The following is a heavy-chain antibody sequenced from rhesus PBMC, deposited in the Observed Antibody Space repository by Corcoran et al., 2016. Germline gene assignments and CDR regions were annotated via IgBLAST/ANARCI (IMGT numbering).Heavy chain of an antibody. Sequence: QVQLQESGPAVVKPSETLSLTCAVPGGSISSSNWWSWIRQSPGKRLEWIGGIYGRGGSTEYNPSLKSRVTISQDTSKSQFSLKLSSVTAADTAVYYCARAPGIAAATQYWGQGVLVTVSS. D-gene: IGHD6-25*01. CDR3: ARAPGIAAATQY. V-gene: IGHV4-93*01. CDR1: GGSISSSNW. J-gene: IGHJ4*01. CDR2: IYGRGGST.